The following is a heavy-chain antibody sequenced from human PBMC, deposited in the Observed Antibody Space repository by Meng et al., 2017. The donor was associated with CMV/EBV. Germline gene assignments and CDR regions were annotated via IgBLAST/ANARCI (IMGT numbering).Heavy chain of an antibody. Sequence: GESLKTSCTASGFTFNTYEMNWVRQAPGKGLEWGSYISSNGNTIFYADLVKGRFTVSRDNPKNSLYLQMNSLRADDTAVYYCARWYCSTTSCLFDYWGQGALVTVSS. D-gene: IGHD2-2*01. CDR2: ISSNGNTI. CDR1: GFTFNTYE. V-gene: IGHV3-48*03. CDR3: ARWYCSTTSCLFDY. J-gene: IGHJ4*02.